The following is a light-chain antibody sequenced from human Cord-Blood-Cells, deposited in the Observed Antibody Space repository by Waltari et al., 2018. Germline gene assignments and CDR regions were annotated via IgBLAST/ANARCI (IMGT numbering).Light chain of an antibody. CDR2: AAS. V-gene: IGKV1-27*01. J-gene: IGKJ3*01. CDR3: QKYNSAPFT. CDR1: QGISSY. Sequence: IRMTQSPSSLSASTGDRVTITCRASQGISSYLAWYQQKPGKVPKLLIYAASTLQSGVPSRFSGSGSGTDFTLTISSLQPEDVATYYCQKYNSAPFTVGPGTKVDIK.